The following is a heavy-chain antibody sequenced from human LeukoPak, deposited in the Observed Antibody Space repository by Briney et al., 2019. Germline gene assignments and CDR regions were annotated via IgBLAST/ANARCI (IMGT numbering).Heavy chain of an antibody. V-gene: IGHV6-1*01. D-gene: IGHD3-10*01. J-gene: IGHJ4*02. CDR2: TYYRSKWYN. CDR1: GDSVSSNSAA. CDR3: ARGSWSYYGSGSYYSFDY. Sequence: SQTLSLTCAISGDSVSSNSAAWNWIRQPPSRGLEWLGRTYYRSKWYNDYAVSVKSRITINQDTSKNQFSLQLNSVTPEDTAVYYCARGSWSYYGSGSYYSFDYWGQGTLVTVSS.